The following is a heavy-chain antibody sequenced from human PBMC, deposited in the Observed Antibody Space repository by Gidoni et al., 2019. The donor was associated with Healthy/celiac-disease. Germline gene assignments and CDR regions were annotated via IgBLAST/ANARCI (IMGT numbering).Heavy chain of an antibody. CDR3: AQSYYGSTFDP. CDR2: ISSSSSYI. J-gene: IGHJ5*02. V-gene: IGHV3-21*01. Sequence: EVQLVESGGGLVKPGGYLRLSCAASGSTFSSYSMNWVRQAQGKGLEWVSSISSSSSYIYYADSVKGRFTISRDNAKNSLYLQMNSLRAEDTAVYYCAQSYYGSTFDPWGQGTLVTVSS. D-gene: IGHD3-10*01. CDR1: GSTFSSYS.